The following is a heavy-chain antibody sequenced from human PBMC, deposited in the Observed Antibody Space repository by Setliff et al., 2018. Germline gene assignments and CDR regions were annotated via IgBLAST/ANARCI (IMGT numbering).Heavy chain of an antibody. CDR2: INAGNGNT. J-gene: IGHJ6*03. CDR1: GYTFTSYA. CDR3: ARGATVVIYYYMDV. D-gene: IGHD4-17*01. V-gene: IGHV1-3*01. Sequence: ASVKVSCKASGYTFTSYAMHWVRLAPGQRLEWMGWINAGNGNTKYSQKFQGRVTITRDTSASTAYMELSSLRSEDTAVYYCARGATVVIYYYMDVWGKGTTVTVSS.